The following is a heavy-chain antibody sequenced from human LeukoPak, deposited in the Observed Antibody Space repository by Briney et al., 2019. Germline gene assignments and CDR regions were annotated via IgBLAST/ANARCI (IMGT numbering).Heavy chain of an antibody. CDR1: GFTFSSYW. D-gene: IGHD4-17*01. J-gene: IGHJ4*02. Sequence: GGSLRLSCAASGFTFSSYWMHWVRQAPGKGLVWVSRINSDGSSTSYADSVKGRFTISRDNAKNTLYLQMNSLRAGDTAVYYCARDFYGAIFDYWGQGTLVTVSS. CDR2: INSDGSST. V-gene: IGHV3-74*01. CDR3: ARDFYGAIFDY.